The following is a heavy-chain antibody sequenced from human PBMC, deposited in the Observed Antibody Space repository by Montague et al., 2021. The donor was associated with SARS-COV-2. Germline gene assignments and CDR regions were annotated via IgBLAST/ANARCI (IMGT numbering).Heavy chain of an antibody. D-gene: IGHD6-19*01. CDR2: TYYRSKWYS. Sequence: WLGRTYYRSKWYSDYALSVRGRLTVNPDASKNEFSLELNYVTPEDTAVYYCVRYSGWFYFDFWGQGTLVTVSS. CDR3: VRYSGWFYFDF. J-gene: IGHJ4*02. V-gene: IGHV6-1*01.